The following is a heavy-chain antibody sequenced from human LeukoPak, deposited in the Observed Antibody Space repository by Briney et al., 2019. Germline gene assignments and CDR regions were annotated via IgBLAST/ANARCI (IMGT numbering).Heavy chain of an antibody. V-gene: IGHV4-34*01. CDR2: INHSGST. Sequence: SETLSLTCAVYGGSFSGYYWSWIRQPPGKGLEWIGEINHSGSTNYNPSLKSRVTISVDTSKNQFSLKLSSVTAADMAVYYCARGTRVDIVATILNWFDPWGQGTLVTVSS. CDR1: GGSFSGYY. D-gene: IGHD5-12*01. J-gene: IGHJ5*02. CDR3: ARGTRVDIVATILNWFDP.